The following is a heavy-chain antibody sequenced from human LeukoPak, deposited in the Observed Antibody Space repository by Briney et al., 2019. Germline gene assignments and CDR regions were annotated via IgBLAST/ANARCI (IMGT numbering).Heavy chain of an antibody. CDR3: ARGVEPLAANTLAY. D-gene: IGHD1-14*01. V-gene: IGHV3-53*01. Sequence: RGSLRLSCAASGFTVITNDMTWVRQAPGKGLEWVSVLYSDGNTKYADSVQGRFNISRDNSKNTLYLEMNSLSPDDTAVYYCARGVEPLAANTLAYWGQGTLVTVSS. J-gene: IGHJ4*02. CDR2: LYSDGNT. CDR1: GFTVITND.